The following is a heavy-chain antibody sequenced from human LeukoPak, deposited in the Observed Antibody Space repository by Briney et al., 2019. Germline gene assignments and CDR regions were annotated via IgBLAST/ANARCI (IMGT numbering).Heavy chain of an antibody. CDR2: IRYDGSNK. J-gene: IGHJ4*02. V-gene: IGHV3-30*02. Sequence: GGSLRLSCAASGFTFSSYGMHWVRQAPGKGLEWVAFIRYDGSNKYYADSVKGRFTISRDNSKNTLYLQMNSLRAEDTAVYYCARQGELAARPGWFMYWGQGTLVTVSS. D-gene: IGHD6-6*01. CDR1: GFTFSSYG. CDR3: ARQGELAARPGWFMY.